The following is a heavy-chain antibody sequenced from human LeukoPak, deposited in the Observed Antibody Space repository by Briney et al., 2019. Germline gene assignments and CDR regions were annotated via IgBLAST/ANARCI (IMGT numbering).Heavy chain of an antibody. CDR1: GFTLSNYD. V-gene: IGHV3-23*01. D-gene: IGHD3-10*01. CDR3: AKVGSSGTYYDH. J-gene: IGHJ4*02. CDR2: LTGSTLTT. Sequence: HPGGSLRLSCAASGFTLSNYDMSWVRQAPGKGLEWVSTLTGSTLTTYYADSVKGRFTISRGNSKNTLYLQMNSLRAEDTAVYYCAKVGSSGTYYDHWGQGTLVTVSS.